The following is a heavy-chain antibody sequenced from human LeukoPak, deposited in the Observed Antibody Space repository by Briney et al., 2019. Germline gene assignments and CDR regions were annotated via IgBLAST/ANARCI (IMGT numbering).Heavy chain of an antibody. Sequence: SETLSLTCTVSGGSISSSSYYWGWIRQPPGTGLEWIGSIYYSGSTYYNPSLKSRVTISVDTPKNQFSLKLSSVTAADTAVYYCARLVVAATYYFDYWGQGTLVTVSS. D-gene: IGHD2-15*01. J-gene: IGHJ4*02. V-gene: IGHV4-39*01. CDR1: GGSISSSSYY. CDR3: ARLVVAATYYFDY. CDR2: IYYSGST.